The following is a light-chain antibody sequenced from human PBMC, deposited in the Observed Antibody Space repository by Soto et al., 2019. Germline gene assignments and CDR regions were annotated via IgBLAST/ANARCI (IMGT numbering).Light chain of an antibody. J-gene: IGKJ4*01. CDR3: MESTHPLHPHT. Sequence: VLTQTPLSSPVTLGQPASISCRSSRSLVHSDGNTYLSWLHQRPGQPPSLLIYKFSNRFAGVTGRFRGRGPGTDCTLQISRVEAEDVGVDFCMESTHPLHPHTCGGGTRVDI. V-gene: IGKV2-24*01. CDR2: KFS. CDR1: RSLVHSDGNTY.